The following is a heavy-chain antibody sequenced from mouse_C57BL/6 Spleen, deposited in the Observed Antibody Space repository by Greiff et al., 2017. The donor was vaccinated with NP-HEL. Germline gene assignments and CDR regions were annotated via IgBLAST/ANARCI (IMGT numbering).Heavy chain of an antibody. CDR3: ATSYDYDEYYFDY. CDR1: GYTFTSYW. V-gene: IGHV1-61*01. CDR2: IYPSDSET. J-gene: IGHJ2*01. Sequence: QVQLQQPGAELVRPGSSVKLSCKASGYTFTSYWMDWVKQRPGQGLEWIGNIYPSDSETHYNQKFKDKATLTVDKSSSTAYMQLSSLTSEDSAVYYCATSYDYDEYYFDYWGQGTTLTVSS. D-gene: IGHD2-4*01.